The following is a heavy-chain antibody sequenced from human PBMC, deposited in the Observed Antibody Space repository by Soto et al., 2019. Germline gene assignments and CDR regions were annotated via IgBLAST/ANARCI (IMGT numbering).Heavy chain of an antibody. CDR2: ITPSSDGS. J-gene: IGHJ4*02. CDR3: ARGGPRDGYRDLDY. Sequence: EVQLLESGGDLVQPGGSLRLSCAASGFTFPTYAMTWVRRAPGKGLEWVSTITPSSDGSYYADSVMGRFTISRDNSKNTLYLQMSGLRAEDTAVYYCARGGPRDGYRDLDYWGQGTTVTVS. V-gene: IGHV3-23*01. CDR1: GFTFPTYA. D-gene: IGHD5-18*01.